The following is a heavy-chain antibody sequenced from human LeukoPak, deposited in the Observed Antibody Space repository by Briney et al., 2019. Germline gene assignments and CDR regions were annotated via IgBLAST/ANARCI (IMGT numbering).Heavy chain of an antibody. D-gene: IGHD2-2*01. Sequence: VASVKVSCKASGGTFSSYAISWVRQAPGQGLEWMGRIIPILGIANYAQKFQGRVTITADESTSTAYMELSSLRSEDTAVYYCARDNRYCSSTSCYGNLAYWGQGTLVTVSS. J-gene: IGHJ4*02. CDR2: IIPILGIA. CDR3: ARDNRYCSSTSCYGNLAY. CDR1: GGTFSSYA. V-gene: IGHV1-69*04.